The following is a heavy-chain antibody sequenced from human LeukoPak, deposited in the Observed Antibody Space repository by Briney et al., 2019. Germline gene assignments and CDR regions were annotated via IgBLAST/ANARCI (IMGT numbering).Heavy chain of an antibody. CDR3: ARSGDDSSGYPDF. V-gene: IGHV4-59*12. CDR1: GGSISGYY. Sequence: SETLPLTCTVSGGSISGYYWSWIRQSPGKGLEWIGYIHYTGSTDYHPSLKSRVVISEDTSKNQFSLKLSSVTASDTAVYYCARSGDDSSGYPDFWGQGTLVTVSS. D-gene: IGHD3-22*01. J-gene: IGHJ4*02. CDR2: IHYTGST.